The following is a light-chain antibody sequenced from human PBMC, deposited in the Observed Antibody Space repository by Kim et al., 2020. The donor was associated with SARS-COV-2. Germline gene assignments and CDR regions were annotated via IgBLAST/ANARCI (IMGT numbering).Light chain of an antibody. CDR2: RAS. J-gene: IGKJ4*01. Sequence: DIQMTQSPSTLFTSVGDRVTITCRASQSIRIYLAWYQQKPGKAPKLLIYRASRLETGVPSRFSGSGSGTEFTLTISSLQPDDSAIYYCQHYDAYPLTFGGGTKLEI. V-gene: IGKV1-5*03. CDR1: QSIRIY. CDR3: QHYDAYPLT.